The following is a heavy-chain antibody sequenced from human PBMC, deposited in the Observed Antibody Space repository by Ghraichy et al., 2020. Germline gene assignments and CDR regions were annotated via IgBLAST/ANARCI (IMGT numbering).Heavy chain of an antibody. Sequence: GGSLRLSCAGSGFSFSDYSMIWVRLTPRKALEWVSYITGSSITMFYTDSVKGRFTISRDNAKNSLYLQMNSLRAEDTAVYYCARLPLPRRAAVGDWYFDRGDRGTLVTVS. J-gene: IGHJ2*01. D-gene: IGHD6-13*01. CDR2: ITGSSITM. V-gene: IGHV3-48*01. CDR3: ARLPLPRRAAVGDWYFDR. CDR1: GFSFSDYS.